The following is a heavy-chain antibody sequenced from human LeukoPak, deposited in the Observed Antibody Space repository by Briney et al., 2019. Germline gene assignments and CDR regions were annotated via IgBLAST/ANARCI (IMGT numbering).Heavy chain of an antibody. D-gene: IGHD2-15*01. J-gene: IGHJ5*02. CDR2: INHSGST. CDR1: GGSFSGYY. Sequence: PSETPSLTCAVYGGSFSGYYWSWIRQPPGKGLEWIGEINHSGSTDHNPSLKSRVTISVDTSKNQFSLKLSSVTAADTAVYYCARGLVVVAATPYNWFDPWGQGTLVTVSS. V-gene: IGHV4-34*01. CDR3: ARGLVVVAATPYNWFDP.